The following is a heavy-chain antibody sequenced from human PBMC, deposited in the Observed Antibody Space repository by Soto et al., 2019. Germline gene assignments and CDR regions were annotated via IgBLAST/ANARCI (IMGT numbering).Heavy chain of an antibody. CDR1: GGSISSYY. CDR2: IYYSGST. Sequence: SETLSLTCTVSGGSISSYYWSWIRQPPGKGLEWIGYIYYSGSTNYNPSLKSRVTISVDTSKNQFSLKLSSVTAADTAVYYCAAGYRSPAFLPHFDYWGQGTLVTVSS. V-gene: IGHV4-59*01. J-gene: IGHJ4*02. CDR3: AAGYRSPAFLPHFDY. D-gene: IGHD3-9*01.